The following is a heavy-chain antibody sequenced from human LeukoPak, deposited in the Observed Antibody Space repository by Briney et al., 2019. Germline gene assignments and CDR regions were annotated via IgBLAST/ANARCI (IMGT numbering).Heavy chain of an antibody. Sequence: SETLSLTCTVSGGSISSSSYYWGWIRQPPGKGLEWIGSIYRSGSTYYNPSLKSRVTISVDTSKNQFSLKLSSVTAADTAVYYCARRAGAYSHPYDYWGQGTLVTVSS. CDR2: IYRSGST. V-gene: IGHV4-39*07. D-gene: IGHD4/OR15-4a*01. CDR3: ARRAGAYSHPYDY. J-gene: IGHJ4*02. CDR1: GGSISSSSYY.